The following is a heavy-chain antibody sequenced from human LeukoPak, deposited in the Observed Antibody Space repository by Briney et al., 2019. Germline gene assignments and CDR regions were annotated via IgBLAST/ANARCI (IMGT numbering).Heavy chain of an antibody. CDR3: ARLDGDFTPFDY. CDR1: GFAFRTSA. J-gene: IGHJ4*02. D-gene: IGHD4-17*01. V-gene: IGHV3-23*01. Sequence: GGSLRLSCVASGFAFRTSAMSWAMSWVRQAPGKGLEWVSLISGSGDSTYYADSVKGRFTISRDTPKNTLFLQMNSLRAEDTAVYYCARLDGDFTPFDYWGQGTLVTVSS. CDR2: ISGSGDST.